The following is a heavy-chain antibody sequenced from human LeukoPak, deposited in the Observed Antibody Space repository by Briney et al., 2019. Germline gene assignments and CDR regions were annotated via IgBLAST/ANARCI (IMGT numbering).Heavy chain of an antibody. D-gene: IGHD2-15*01. V-gene: IGHV1-2*02. J-gene: IGHJ4*02. CDR1: GYTFTVYY. CDR3: AREKDAFCSD. Sequence: GASVTVSCTVSGYTFTVYYMHWVRQAPGQGLEWMGWINPNSGGTDYAQKVQGRVTMTTDTSTTTAYMELRSLRPDDTAVYYCAREKDAFCSDWGQGTLVTVSS. CDR2: INPNSGGT.